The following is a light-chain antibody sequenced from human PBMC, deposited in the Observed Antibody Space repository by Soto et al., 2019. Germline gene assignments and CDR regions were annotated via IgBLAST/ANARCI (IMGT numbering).Light chain of an antibody. Sequence: DIQMTQSPSTLSASVGDRVNITCWASQSISSWLAWYQQKPGKAPKLLIYKASSLESGVPSRFSGSGSGTEFTLTISSLQPDDFATYYCQQYNSYRYTFGQGTKLEIK. CDR2: KAS. V-gene: IGKV1-5*03. J-gene: IGKJ2*01. CDR3: QQYNSYRYT. CDR1: QSISSW.